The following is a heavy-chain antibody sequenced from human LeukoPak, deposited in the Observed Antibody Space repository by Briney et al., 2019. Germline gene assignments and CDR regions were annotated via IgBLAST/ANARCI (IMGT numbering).Heavy chain of an antibody. CDR2: ISWDGDIT. CDR1: GFTFDDYL. CDR3: ARDFFAFGGVIALLDY. J-gene: IGHJ4*02. D-gene: IGHD3-16*02. V-gene: IGHV3-43*01. Sequence: GGSLRLSCAASGFTFDDYLIHWVRQAPGKGLEWVSLISWDGDITYYADCVKGRFTISRDNAKKSLYLQMNSLRDEDTAVYYCARDFFAFGGVIALLDYWGQGTLVTVSS.